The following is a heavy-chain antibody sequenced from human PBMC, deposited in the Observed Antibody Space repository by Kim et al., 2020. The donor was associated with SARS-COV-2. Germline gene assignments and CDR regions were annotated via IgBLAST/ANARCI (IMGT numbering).Heavy chain of an antibody. J-gene: IGHJ4*02. CDR3: AKGPLMYYDILTGYFPYYFDY. CDR1: GFTFSSYA. V-gene: IGHV3-23*01. Sequence: GGSLRLSCAASGFTFSSYAMSWVRQAPGKGLEWVSAISGSGGSTYYADSVKGRFTISRDNSKNTLYLQMNSLRAEDTDVYSCAKGPLMYYDILTGYFPYYFDYWGQGTLVTVSS. D-gene: IGHD3-9*01. CDR2: ISGSGGST.